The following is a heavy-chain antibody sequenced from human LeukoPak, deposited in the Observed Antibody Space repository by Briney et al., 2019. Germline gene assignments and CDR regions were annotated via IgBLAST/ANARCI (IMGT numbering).Heavy chain of an antibody. D-gene: IGHD1-26*01. CDR2: IYHSGST. CDR1: GYSISSGYY. Sequence: ASETLSLTCTVSGYSISSGYYWGWIRQPPGKGLEWIGSIYHSGSTYYNPSLKSRVTISVDTSKNQFSLKLSSVTAADTAVYYCARAPYSGSYFWFDPWGQGTLVTVSS. CDR3: ARAPYSGSYFWFDP. J-gene: IGHJ5*02. V-gene: IGHV4-38-2*02.